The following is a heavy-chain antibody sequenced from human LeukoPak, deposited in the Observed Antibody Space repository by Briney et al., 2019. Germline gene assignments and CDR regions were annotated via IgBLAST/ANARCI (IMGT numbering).Heavy chain of an antibody. J-gene: IGHJ4*02. V-gene: IGHV3-33*01. Sequence: SLRLXXAASXFTFSSYGMHWVRQAPGKGLEWVAVIWYDGSNKYYADSVKGRFTISRDNSKNTLYLQMNSLRAEDTAVYYCAREILYGDYGYFDYWGQGTLVTVSS. CDR2: IWYDGSNK. CDR3: AREILYGDYGYFDY. CDR1: XFTFSSYG. D-gene: IGHD4-17*01.